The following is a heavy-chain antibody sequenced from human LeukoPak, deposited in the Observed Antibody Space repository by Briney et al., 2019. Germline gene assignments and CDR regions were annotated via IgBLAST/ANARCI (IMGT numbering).Heavy chain of an antibody. CDR1: GYTFTSYG. D-gene: IGHD6-19*01. Sequence: ASVKVSCXASGYTFTSYGISWVRQAPGQGLEWMAWISGYNGNTNYAQKLQGRVTMTTDTSTSTVYMELRSLRSDDTAVYYCAREEVRRAVAGYFDNWGQGTLVTVSS. CDR3: AREEVRRAVAGYFDN. CDR2: ISGYNGNT. J-gene: IGHJ4*02. V-gene: IGHV1-18*01.